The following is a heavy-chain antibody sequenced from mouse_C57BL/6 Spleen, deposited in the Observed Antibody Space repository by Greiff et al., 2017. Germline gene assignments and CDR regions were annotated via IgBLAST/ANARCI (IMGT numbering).Heavy chain of an antibody. J-gene: IGHJ4*01. D-gene: IGHD1-1*01. CDR2: IRNNANNPAT. Sequence: EVKVVESGGGLVQPGGSMKLSCAASGFTFSDAWMDWVRQSPEKGLEWVAEIRNNANNPATYYAEYVKGRFTISKDDSKSSVYLQMNSLRAEDTGIYYCTGYGSSYQEDYAMDYWGQGTSVTVSS. CDR3: TGYGSSYQEDYAMDY. CDR1: GFTFSDAW. V-gene: IGHV6-6*01.